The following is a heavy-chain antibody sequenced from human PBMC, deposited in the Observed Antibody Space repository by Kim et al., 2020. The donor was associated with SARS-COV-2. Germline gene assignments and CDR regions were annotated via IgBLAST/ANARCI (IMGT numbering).Heavy chain of an antibody. V-gene: IGHV4-31*03. Sequence: SETLSLTCTVSGGSISSGGYYWSWIRQHPGKGLEWIGYIYYSGSTYYNPSLKSRVTISVDTSKNQFSLKLSSVTAADTAVYYCAREVNVVTMVRGVMEDWYFDLWGRGPLVTVSS. CDR1: GGSISSGGYY. CDR3: AREVNVVTMVRGVMEDWYFDL. CDR2: IYYSGST. J-gene: IGHJ2*01. D-gene: IGHD3-10*01.